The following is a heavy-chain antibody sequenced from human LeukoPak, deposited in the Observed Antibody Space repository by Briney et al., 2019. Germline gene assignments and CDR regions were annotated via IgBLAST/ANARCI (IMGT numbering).Heavy chain of an antibody. J-gene: IGHJ4*02. CDR2: INPYYTNT. D-gene: IGHD5-18*01. CDR3: ARADRGYSYGFPYYFDY. V-gene: IGHV1-18*01. Sequence: ASVKVSCKASGYTFTRYGISWVRQAPGQGLEWMGGINPYYTNTDYAQKLQGRVTMTTDTSTSTAYMELRSLRSDDTAVYYCARADRGYSYGFPYYFDYWGQGTLVTVSS. CDR1: GYTFTRYG.